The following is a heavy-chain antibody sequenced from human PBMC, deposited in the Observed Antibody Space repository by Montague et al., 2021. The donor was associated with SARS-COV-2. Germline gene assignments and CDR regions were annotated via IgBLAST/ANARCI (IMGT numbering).Heavy chain of an antibody. CDR3: ARLGITIFSPRWFDP. V-gene: IGHV4-39*01. CDR1: GGSISSRSYY. D-gene: IGHD3-9*01. Sequence: SETLSLTCTVSGGSISSRSYYWGWIRQPPGKGLEWIGSIYYSGSTYYNPSLKSRATIPVDTSKNQFSLKLSSVTAADTAVYYCARLGITIFSPRWFDPWGQGTLVTVSS. J-gene: IGHJ5*02. CDR2: IYYSGST.